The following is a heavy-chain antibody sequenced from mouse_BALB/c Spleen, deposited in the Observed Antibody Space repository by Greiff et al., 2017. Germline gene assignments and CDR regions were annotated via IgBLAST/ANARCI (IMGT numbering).Heavy chain of an antibody. CDR1: GFTFTDYY. CDR3: ARDSPPLYYGYDGYAMDY. D-gene: IGHD2-2*01. V-gene: IGHV7-3*02. Sequence: EVKLVESGGGLVQPGGSLRLSCATSGFTFTDYYMSWVRQPPGKALEWLGFIRNKANGYTTEYSASVKGRFTISRDNSRSILYLQMNTLRAEDSATYYCARDSPPLYYGYDGYAMDYWGQGTSVTVSS. CDR2: IRNKANGYTT. J-gene: IGHJ4*01.